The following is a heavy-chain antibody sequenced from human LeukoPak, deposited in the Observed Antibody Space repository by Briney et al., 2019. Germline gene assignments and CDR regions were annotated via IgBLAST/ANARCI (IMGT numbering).Heavy chain of an antibody. CDR2: ISSSSSYI. CDR1: GFTFSSYS. J-gene: IGHJ3*02. CDR3: AKVIYDFWSGSHNRDAFDI. Sequence: GGSLRLSCAASGFTFSSYSMNWVRQAPGKGLEWVSSISSSSSYIYYADSVKGRFTISRDNAKNSLYLQMNSLRAEDTAVYYCAKVIYDFWSGSHNRDAFDIWGQGTMVTVSS. D-gene: IGHD3-3*01. V-gene: IGHV3-21*04.